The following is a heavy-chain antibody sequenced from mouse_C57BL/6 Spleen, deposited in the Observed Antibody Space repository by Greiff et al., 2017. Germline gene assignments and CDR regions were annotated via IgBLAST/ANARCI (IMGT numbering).Heavy chain of an antibody. CDR3: AIVEGLSRYDWDY. CDR2: IHPSDSDT. D-gene: IGHD2-12*01. V-gene: IGHV1-74*01. CDR1: GYTFTSYW. J-gene: IGHJ2*01. Sequence: QVQLQQPGAELVKPGASVKVSCKASGYTFTSYWMHWVKQRPGQGLEWIGRIHPSDSDTNYNQKFKGKATLTVDNSSITAYMQLRSLTSEDSAVXYCAIVEGLSRYDWDYWGQGTTLTVSS.